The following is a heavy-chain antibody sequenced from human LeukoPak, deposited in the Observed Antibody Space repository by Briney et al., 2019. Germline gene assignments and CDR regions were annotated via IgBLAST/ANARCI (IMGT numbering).Heavy chain of an antibody. D-gene: IGHD2-2*02. CDR2: ISGSGDTT. CDR1: GFIFSNYA. J-gene: IGHJ3*02. Sequence: GGSLGLSCAASGFIFSNYAMSRVRQAPGKGLEWVSGISGSGDTTYYADSVKGRFTISRDNSKNTLYLQMNSLRVEDTAIYYCAKVIYGIPGDAFDIWGQGTMVTVSS. V-gene: IGHV3-23*01. CDR3: AKVIYGIPGDAFDI.